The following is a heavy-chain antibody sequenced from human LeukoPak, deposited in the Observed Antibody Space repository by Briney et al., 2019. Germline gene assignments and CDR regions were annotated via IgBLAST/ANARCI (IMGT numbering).Heavy chain of an antibody. CDR1: RFTFDDYG. Sequence: GGSLRLSCAAARFTFDDYGMSWVRQAPGKGLEWVSGINWNGGSTGYTDSVKGRLTISRDNAKNSLYLQRNSLRAEHTAMYYCGRAHQQLVLYYYYDYMDVWGKGTTVTVSS. V-gene: IGHV3-20*04. J-gene: IGHJ6*03. CDR3: GRAHQQLVLYYYYDYMDV. CDR2: INWNGGST. D-gene: IGHD6-13*01.